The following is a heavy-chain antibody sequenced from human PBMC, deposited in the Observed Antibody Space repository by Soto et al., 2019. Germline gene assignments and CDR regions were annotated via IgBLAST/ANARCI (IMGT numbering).Heavy chain of an antibody. D-gene: IGHD1-26*01. J-gene: IGHJ4*01. CDR2: ISSSSSTI. Sequence: EVQLVESGGGLGQPGGSQRLSCAASGFTFTSYSMNWVRQAPGKGLEWVSYISSSSSTIYYADSMKGRFTISRDHAKNSLYLQVNSLRDEDTAVYYCVRGGATIFDYWGRGTLVTVSS. CDR1: GFTFTSYS. CDR3: VRGGATIFDY. V-gene: IGHV3-48*02.